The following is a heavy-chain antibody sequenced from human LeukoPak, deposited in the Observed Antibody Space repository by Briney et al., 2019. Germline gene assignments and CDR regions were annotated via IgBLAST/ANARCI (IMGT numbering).Heavy chain of an antibody. Sequence: SETLSLTCAVSGDSISSGGYSWSWIRLPPGKGLEWIGYMYHSGSTYYNPSLKSRVIISLDRSKNQFFLKLISVTAADAAVYYCARAPGYYGSGSPYFDSWGQGTLVTVSS. J-gene: IGHJ4*02. CDR1: GDSISSGGYS. V-gene: IGHV4-30-2*01. D-gene: IGHD3-10*01. CDR3: ARAPGYYGSGSPYFDS. CDR2: MYHSGST.